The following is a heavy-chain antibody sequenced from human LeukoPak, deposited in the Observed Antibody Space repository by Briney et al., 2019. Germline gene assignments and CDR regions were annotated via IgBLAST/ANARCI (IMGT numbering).Heavy chain of an antibody. D-gene: IGHD4-23*01. CDR1: GFTFSSYG. V-gene: IGHV3-30*03. CDR3: ARDPDYSGNPYYFDY. Sequence: GGSLRLSCAASGFTFSSYGMHWVRQAPGKGLEWVAVISYDGSNKYYADSVKGRFTISRDNSKNTLYLQMNSLRAEDTAVYYCARDPDYSGNPYYFDYWGQGTLVTVSS. CDR2: ISYDGSNK. J-gene: IGHJ4*02.